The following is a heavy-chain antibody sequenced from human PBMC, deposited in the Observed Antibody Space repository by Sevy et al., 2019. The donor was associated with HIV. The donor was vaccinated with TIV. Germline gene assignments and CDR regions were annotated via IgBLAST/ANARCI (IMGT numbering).Heavy chain of an antibody. J-gene: IGHJ4*02. D-gene: IGHD3-10*01. CDR1: GFDFSIYG. CDR3: VRGRDYGNFDY. CDR2: IYFHGSIK. Sequence: GGSLRLSCAASGFDFSIYGMHWDRQAPGKGLEWVAHIYFHGSIKYYVDSVKGRFTISRDNSKNTLYLQMNSLRVEDTAVHYCVRGRDYGNFDYWGQGTLVTVSS. V-gene: IGHV3-33*01.